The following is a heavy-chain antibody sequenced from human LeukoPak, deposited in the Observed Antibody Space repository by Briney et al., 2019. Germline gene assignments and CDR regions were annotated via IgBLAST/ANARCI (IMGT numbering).Heavy chain of an antibody. CDR2: ISSSGSTI. V-gene: IGHV3-48*03. D-gene: IGHD3-10*01. J-gene: IGHJ4*02. Sequence: GGSLRLSCAASGLTFSSYEMNWVRQAPGKGLEWVSYISSSGSTIYYADSVKGRFTISRDNAKNSLYLQMNSLRAEDTAVYYCARVRREWFGELFSCYFDYWGQGTLVTVSS. CDR1: GLTFSSYE. CDR3: ARVRREWFGELFSCYFDY.